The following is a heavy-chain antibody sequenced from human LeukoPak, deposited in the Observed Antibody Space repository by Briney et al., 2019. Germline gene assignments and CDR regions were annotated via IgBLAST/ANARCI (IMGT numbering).Heavy chain of an antibody. V-gene: IGHV3-53*01. J-gene: IGHJ3*02. CDR2: IYSDGST. Sequence: GGSLRLSCVASGFTVSRNYMNWVRQAPGKGLEWVSVIYSDGSTHYADSVKGRFTISRDNSKNTLYLQMNSLRAEDTAVYYCAKTNVKYCSGGSCFDAFDIWGQGTMVTVSS. CDR3: AKTNVKYCSGGSCFDAFDI. D-gene: IGHD2-15*01. CDR1: GFTVSRNY.